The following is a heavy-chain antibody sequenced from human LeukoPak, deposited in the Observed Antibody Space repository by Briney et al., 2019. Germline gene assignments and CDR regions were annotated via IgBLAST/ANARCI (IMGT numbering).Heavy chain of an antibody. J-gene: IGHJ4*02. CDR2: INHSGST. Sequence: SEALSVTSDVYRESYSGDYWRGIGERPGKRMKWIGEINHSGSTNYNPSLKSRVTISVDTSKNQFSLKLSSVTAADTAVYYCARGSLPSIFGWGQGTLVTVSS. CDR3: ARGSLPSIFG. D-gene: IGHD3-3*01. CDR1: RESYSGDY. V-gene: IGHV4-34*01.